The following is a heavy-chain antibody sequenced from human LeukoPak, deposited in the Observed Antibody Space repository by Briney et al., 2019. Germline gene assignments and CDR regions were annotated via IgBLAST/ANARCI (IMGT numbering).Heavy chain of an antibody. J-gene: IGHJ4*02. Sequence: SETLSLTCTVSGGSIGIYYWNWIRQPPGKGLEWIGYIYNSGSTIYNPSLKSRVTMSVDTSKNQFSLKLRSVTAADTAVYYCARSYSGTNHPFDFWGQGTLVTVSS. CDR3: ARSYSGTNHPFDF. CDR2: IYNSGST. V-gene: IGHV4-59*01. D-gene: IGHD5-12*01. CDR1: GGSIGIYY.